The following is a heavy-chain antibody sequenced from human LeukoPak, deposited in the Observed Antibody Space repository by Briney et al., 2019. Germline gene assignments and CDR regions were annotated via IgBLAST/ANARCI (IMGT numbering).Heavy chain of an antibody. CDR2: ISGSGDST. V-gene: IGHV3-23*01. CDR1: GFTFSNYA. J-gene: IGHJ4*02. Sequence: PGGSLRLSCAASGFTFSNYAMRWVRQAPGKGLEWVSGISGSGDSTYCADSVKGRFTISRDNSKNTLYLQMNSLRAEDTAVYYCAAGEELESHYYDSSGHDYWGQGTLVTVSS. D-gene: IGHD3-22*01. CDR3: AAGEELESHYYDSSGHDY.